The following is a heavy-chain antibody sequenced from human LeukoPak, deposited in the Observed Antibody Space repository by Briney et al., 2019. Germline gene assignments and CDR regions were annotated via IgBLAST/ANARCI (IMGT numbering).Heavy chain of an antibody. CDR3: AKVKVSDYHYYALDV. J-gene: IGHJ6*02. CDR2: ITGNGDKT. Sequence: PGGSLRLSCEASGFSFGDYAMHWVRQGPGKALEWVSLITGNGDKTYYIDSVKGRFTISRDNSKNSLFLQMNSLGPEDTALYFCAKVKVSDYHYYALDVWGQGTTVTVS. V-gene: IGHV3-43*02. CDR1: GFSFGDYA.